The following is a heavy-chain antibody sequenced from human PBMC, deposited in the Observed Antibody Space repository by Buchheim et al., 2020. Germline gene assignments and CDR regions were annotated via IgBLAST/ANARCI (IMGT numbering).Heavy chain of an antibody. CDR1: GFTFSSYS. CDR2: ISSSSSTI. CDR3: ARVGDCSGGSCYSRYFDY. V-gene: IGHV3-48*01. Sequence: EVQLVESGGGLVQPGGSLRLSCAASGFTFSSYSMKWVRQAPGKGLEWVSYISSSSSTIYYADSVKGRFTISRDNAKNSLYLQMNSLRAEGTAVYYCARVGDCSGGSCYSRYFDYWGQGTL. D-gene: IGHD2-15*01. J-gene: IGHJ4*02.